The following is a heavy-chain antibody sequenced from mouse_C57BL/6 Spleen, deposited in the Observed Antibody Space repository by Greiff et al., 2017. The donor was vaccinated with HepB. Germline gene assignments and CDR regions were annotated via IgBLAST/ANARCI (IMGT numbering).Heavy chain of an antibody. D-gene: IGHD1-1*01. Sequence: QVQLQQSGAELVKPGASVKLSCKASGYTFTSYWMQWVKQRPGQGLEWIGEIDPSDSYTNYNQKFKGKATLTVDTSSSTAYMQLSSLTSEDSAVYYCASYYGSSGWFAYWGQGTLVTVSA. CDR1: GYTFTSYW. V-gene: IGHV1-50*01. CDR2: IDPSDSYT. CDR3: ASYYGSSGWFAY. J-gene: IGHJ3*01.